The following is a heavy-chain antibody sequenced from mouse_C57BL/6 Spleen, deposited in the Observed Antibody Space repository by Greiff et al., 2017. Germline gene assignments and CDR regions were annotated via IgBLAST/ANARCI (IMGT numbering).Heavy chain of an antibody. D-gene: IGHD3-3*01. CDR1: GYTFTSYG. CDR2: IYPRSGNT. V-gene: IGHV1-81*01. J-gene: IGHJ3*01. CDR3: AEGAGFAY. Sequence: QVQLQQSGAELARPGASVKLSCKASGYTFTSYGISWVKQRTGQGLEWIGEIYPRSGNTYYNEKFKGKATLTADKSSSTAYMGLRSLTSEDSAVYFCAEGAGFAYWGQGTLVTVSA.